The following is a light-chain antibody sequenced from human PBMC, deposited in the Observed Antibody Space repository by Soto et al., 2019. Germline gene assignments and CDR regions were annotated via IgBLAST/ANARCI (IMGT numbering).Light chain of an antibody. CDR2: EVS. V-gene: IGLV2-8*01. CDR1: SSDVGGYNS. CDR3: SSYADSNNPTYV. Sequence: QSVLTQPPSASGSPGQSVTISCTGTSSDVGGYNSVSWYQQHPGKAPKLIIYEVSKRPSGVPDRFSGSESGNTASLTVSGLQADDEADYYCSSYADSNNPTYVFGAGTKVTVL. J-gene: IGLJ1*01.